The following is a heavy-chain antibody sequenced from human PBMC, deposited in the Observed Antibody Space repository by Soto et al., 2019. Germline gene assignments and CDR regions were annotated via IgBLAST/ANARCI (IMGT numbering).Heavy chain of an antibody. V-gene: IGHV3-30-3*01. CDR2: ISYDGSNK. CDR1: GFTFSSYA. Sequence: GGSLRFSCAASGFTFSSYAMHWVRQAPGKGLEWVAVISYDGSNKYYADSVKGRFTISRDNSKNTLYLQMNSLRAEDTAVYYCARDNKSSSHYYYYGMDVWGQGTTVTVSS. J-gene: IGHJ6*02. D-gene: IGHD6-6*01. CDR3: ARDNKSSSHYYYYGMDV.